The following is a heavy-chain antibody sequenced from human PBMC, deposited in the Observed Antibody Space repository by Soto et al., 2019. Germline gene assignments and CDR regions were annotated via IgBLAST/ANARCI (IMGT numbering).Heavy chain of an antibody. D-gene: IGHD3-22*01. J-gene: IGHJ4*02. Sequence: QVQLQESGPGLVKPSETLSLTCTVSGGSISSYYWSWIRQPAGKGLEWIGRIYTSGSTNYNPSLKSRVTMSVDTSKNQFSLKLSSVTAADTAVYYCARAVCGEYYYDSSGYSRPCYFDYWGQGTLVTVSS. V-gene: IGHV4-4*07. CDR3: ARAVCGEYYYDSSGYSRPCYFDY. CDR2: IYTSGST. CDR1: GGSISSYY.